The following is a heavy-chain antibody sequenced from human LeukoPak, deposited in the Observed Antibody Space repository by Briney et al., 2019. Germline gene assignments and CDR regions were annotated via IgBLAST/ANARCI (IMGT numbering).Heavy chain of an antibody. V-gene: IGHV4-59*12. D-gene: IGHD3-22*01. CDR2: IYYSGST. CDR3: ARVSVDYYDSSGYYSYFDY. Sequence: SETLSLTCTVSGGSISSYYWSWIRQPPGKGLEWIGYIYYSGSTNYNPSLKSRVTISVDTSKNQFSLKLSSVTAAGTAVYYCARVSVDYYDSSGYYSYFDYWGQGTLVTVSS. J-gene: IGHJ4*02. CDR1: GGSISSYY.